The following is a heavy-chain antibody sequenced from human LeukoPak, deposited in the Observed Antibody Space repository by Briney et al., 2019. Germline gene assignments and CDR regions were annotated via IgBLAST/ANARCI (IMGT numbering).Heavy chain of an antibody. CDR3: ARGAVAEQSEYFQY. V-gene: IGHV1-2*02. J-gene: IGHJ1*01. D-gene: IGHD6-19*01. CDR1: GYSFTDSY. CDR2: INPNSRGT. Sequence: ASVKVSCKASGYSFTDSYMHWVRQAPGQGLEWMGWINPNSRGTNYAQKFQGRVTMTRDTSISTAYMEVSRLRSDDTAVYYCARGAVAEQSEYFQYWGQGTLVTVSS.